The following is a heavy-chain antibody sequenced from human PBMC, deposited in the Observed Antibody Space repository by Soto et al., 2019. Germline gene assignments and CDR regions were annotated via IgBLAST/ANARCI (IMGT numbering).Heavy chain of an antibody. J-gene: IGHJ4*02. CDR2: ISSNEGST. CDR1: GFTFSSYA. Sequence: GSLRLSCAASGFTFSSYAMHWVRQAPGKGLEYVSAISSNEGSTYYANSVKGRFTISRDNSKNTLYLQMGSLRAEDMAVYYCARGGDVLRFLEWLYAPFDYWGQGTLVTVSS. CDR3: ARGGDVLRFLEWLYAPFDY. D-gene: IGHD3-3*01. V-gene: IGHV3-64*01.